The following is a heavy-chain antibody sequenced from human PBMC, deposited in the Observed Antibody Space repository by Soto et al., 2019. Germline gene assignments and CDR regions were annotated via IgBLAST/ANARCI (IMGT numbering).Heavy chain of an antibody. Sequence: QVPLVQSGAEVKKPGSSVKVSCKASGGTFSSYAISWVRQAPGQGLEWMGGIIPIFGRANYAQKFQGRVSITADEATSTAYMELSSLRSADTAVYYCARMLQWAGYFDYWGQGTLVTVSS. CDR2: IIPIFGRA. V-gene: IGHV1-69*01. D-gene: IGHD6-19*01. CDR3: ARMLQWAGYFDY. J-gene: IGHJ4*02. CDR1: GGTFSSYA.